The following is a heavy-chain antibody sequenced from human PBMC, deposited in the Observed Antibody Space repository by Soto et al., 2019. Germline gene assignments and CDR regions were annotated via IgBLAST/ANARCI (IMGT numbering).Heavy chain of an antibody. J-gene: IGHJ4*02. CDR1: GFTFSSYA. CDR3: AKDHLLWFGELLSPGYYFDY. CDR2: ISGSGGST. Sequence: GGSLRLSCAASGFTFSSYAMSWVRQAPGKGLEWVSAISGSGGSTYYADSVKGRFTISRDNSKNTLYLQMNSLRAEDTAVYYCAKDHLLWFGELLSPGYYFDYWGQGTLVTVSS. V-gene: IGHV3-23*01. D-gene: IGHD3-10*01.